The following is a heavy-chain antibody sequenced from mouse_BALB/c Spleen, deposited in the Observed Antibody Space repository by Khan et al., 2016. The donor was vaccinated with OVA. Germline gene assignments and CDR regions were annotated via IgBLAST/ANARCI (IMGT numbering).Heavy chain of an antibody. CDR3: ARAYDGYYPTLGRFDY. V-gene: IGHV9-2-1*01. Sequence: QIPLVQSGPELKKPGETVNISCKASGYTFTDYSMHCVTQAPGKDLKWMGWINTETGEPTYADDFKGRFAFSLETSASTAYLLINNLKNEDTDTYFCARAYDGYYPTLGRFDYWGQGNLVTVSA. D-gene: IGHD2-3*01. J-gene: IGHJ3*01. CDR2: INTETGEP. CDR1: GYTFTDYS.